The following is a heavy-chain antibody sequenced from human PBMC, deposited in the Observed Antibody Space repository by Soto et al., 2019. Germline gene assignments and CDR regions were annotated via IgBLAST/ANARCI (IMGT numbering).Heavy chain of an antibody. CDR3: AKGGVVAAGNWFDP. CDR2: ISGSGGST. J-gene: IGHJ5*02. Sequence: VRQAPGKGLEWVSAISGSGGSTYYADSVKGRFTISRDNSKNTLYLQMNSLRAEDTAVYYCAKGGVVAAGNWFDPWGQGTLVTVSS. D-gene: IGHD2-15*01. V-gene: IGHV3-23*01.